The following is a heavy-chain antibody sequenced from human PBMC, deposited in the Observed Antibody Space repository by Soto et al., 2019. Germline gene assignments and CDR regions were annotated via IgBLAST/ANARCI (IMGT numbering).Heavy chain of an antibody. CDR3: AKGRSITGTTFFDY. Sequence: GGSLRLSCAASGFTFDDYAMHWVRQAPGKGLEWVSGISWNSGSIGYADSVKGRFTISRDNAKNSLYLQMNSLRAEDTALYYCAKGRSITGTTFFDYWGQGTLVTVSS. CDR2: ISWNSGSI. J-gene: IGHJ4*02. CDR1: GFTFDDYA. D-gene: IGHD1-7*01. V-gene: IGHV3-9*01.